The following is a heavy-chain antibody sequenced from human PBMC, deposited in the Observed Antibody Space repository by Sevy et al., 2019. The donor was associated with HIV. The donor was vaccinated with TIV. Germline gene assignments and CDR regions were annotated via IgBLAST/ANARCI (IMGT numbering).Heavy chain of an antibody. CDR2: IYYSGST. V-gene: IGHV4-59*01. Sequence: SETLSLTCTVSGGSISSYYWSWIRQPPGKGLEWIGYIYYSGSTNYNPSLKSRVTISVDTSKNQFSLKLSSVTAADTAVCYCARGRVLEWLQVPYYFDYWGQGTLVTVSS. D-gene: IGHD3-3*01. CDR3: ARGRVLEWLQVPYYFDY. J-gene: IGHJ4*02. CDR1: GGSISSYY.